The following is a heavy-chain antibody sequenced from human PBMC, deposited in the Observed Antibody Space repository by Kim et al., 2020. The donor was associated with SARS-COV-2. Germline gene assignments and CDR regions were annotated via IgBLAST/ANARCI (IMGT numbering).Heavy chain of an antibody. Sequence: KYYADSVTGRFTISRDNSKNTLYLQMNSLRAEDTAVYYCARDYGDWVFDYWGQGTLVTVSS. J-gene: IGHJ4*02. V-gene: IGHV3-30*01. D-gene: IGHD4-17*01. CDR2: K. CDR3: ARDYGDWVFDY.